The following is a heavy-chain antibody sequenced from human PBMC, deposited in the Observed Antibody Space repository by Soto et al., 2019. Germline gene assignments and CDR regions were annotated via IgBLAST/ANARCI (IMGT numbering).Heavy chain of an antibody. CDR1: GFTVSNDW. Sequence: EVKLVESGGGLVQPGGSLRLSCAASGFTVSNDWMYWVRQAPGKGLEWVSVIRGGGNTFYADSVEGRFTISRDNSKNTVYLQMNSLRAEDTAVYYCVRENYYYGMDVWGQGTTVSVSS. V-gene: IGHV3-66*01. J-gene: IGHJ6*02. CDR3: VRENYYYGMDV. CDR2: IRGGGNT.